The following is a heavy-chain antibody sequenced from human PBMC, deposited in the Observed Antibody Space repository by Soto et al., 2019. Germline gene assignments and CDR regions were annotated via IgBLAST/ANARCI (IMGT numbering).Heavy chain of an antibody. V-gene: IGHV3-23*01. CDR2: IGGSGGST. CDR3: AKKYHYGSGSYLYHFDY. CDR1: GFTFSNYA. Sequence: EVQLLESGGGLVQPGGSLRLSCAASGFTFSNYAMSWVRQAPGKGLEWVSAIGGSGGSTYYADSVKGRFTISRDNSKNTVYLEMNSLRAEETAVYYCAKKYHYGSGSYLYHFDYWGQGTLVTVSS. J-gene: IGHJ4*02. D-gene: IGHD3-10*01.